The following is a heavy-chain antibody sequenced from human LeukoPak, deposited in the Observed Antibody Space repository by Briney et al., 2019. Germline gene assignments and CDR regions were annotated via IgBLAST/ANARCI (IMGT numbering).Heavy chain of an antibody. CDR1: GFTFSSYA. V-gene: IGHV3-30*04. D-gene: IGHD3-10*01. CDR3: AREPGRGLNYYMDV. J-gene: IGHJ6*03. Sequence: GGSLRLSCAASGFTFSSYAMHWVRQAPGKGLEWVAVISYDGSNKYYADSVKGRFTISRDNSKNTLYLQMNSLRAEDTAVYYCAREPGRGLNYYMDVWGKGTTVTVSS. CDR2: ISYDGSNK.